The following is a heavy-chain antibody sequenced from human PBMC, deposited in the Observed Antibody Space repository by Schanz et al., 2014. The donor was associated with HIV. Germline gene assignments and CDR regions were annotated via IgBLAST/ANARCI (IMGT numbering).Heavy chain of an antibody. J-gene: IGHJ6*02. D-gene: IGHD2-21*02. V-gene: IGHV3-23*01. CDR1: GFYFGRYA. Sequence: EVHLLESGGGLAQPGGSLRLSCAASGFYFGRYAMTSVRQTPDKGLEWVSVISGSGRKRYYADAVKGRFTISRDNSRDTLYLQMDSLRGDDTAIYYCAKDVLSDDASGDDLIMEAWGQGTTVMVSS. CDR2: ISGSGRKR. CDR3: AKDVLSDDASGDDLIMEA.